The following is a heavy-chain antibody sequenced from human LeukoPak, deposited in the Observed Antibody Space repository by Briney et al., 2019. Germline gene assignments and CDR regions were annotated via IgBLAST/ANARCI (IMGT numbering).Heavy chain of an antibody. Sequence: SETLSLTCTVSGGSISSYYWSCIRQPPGKGLEWIGYIYYSGSTNYNPSLKSRVTISLDTSKNQFSLKLSSVTAADTAVYYCARRYCTGGTCHSFAFDIWGQGTMVTVSS. CDR1: GGSISSYY. D-gene: IGHD2-15*01. CDR3: ARRYCTGGTCHSFAFDI. J-gene: IGHJ3*02. V-gene: IGHV4-59*08. CDR2: IYYSGST.